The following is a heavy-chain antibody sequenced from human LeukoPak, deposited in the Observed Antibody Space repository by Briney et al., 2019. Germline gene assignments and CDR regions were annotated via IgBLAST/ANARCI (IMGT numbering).Heavy chain of an antibody. Sequence: PSETLSLTCTVSGGSISSYYWSWIRQPAGKGLEWIGRIYTSGSTNYNPSLKSRVTMSVDTSKNQFSLKLSCVTAADTAVYYCAGADDYGDYSYYMDVWGKGTTVTVSS. J-gene: IGHJ6*03. CDR1: GGSISSYY. D-gene: IGHD4-17*01. CDR2: IYTSGST. CDR3: AGADDYGDYSYYMDV. V-gene: IGHV4-4*07.